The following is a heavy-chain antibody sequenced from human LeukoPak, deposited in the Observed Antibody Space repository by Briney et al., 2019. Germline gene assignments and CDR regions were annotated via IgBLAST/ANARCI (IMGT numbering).Heavy chain of an antibody. D-gene: IGHD3-16*02. CDR3: ASIPPAIYDYVWGSYRHVVDY. Sequence: GGSLRLSCAASGFTFSTYEMNWVRQAPGKGLEWVSYISSSGSTIYYADSVKGRFTISRDNAKNTLYLQMNSLRAEDTAVYYCASIPPAIYDYVWGSYRHVVDYWGQGTLVTVSS. V-gene: IGHV3-48*03. CDR1: GFTFSTYE. CDR2: ISSSGSTI. J-gene: IGHJ4*02.